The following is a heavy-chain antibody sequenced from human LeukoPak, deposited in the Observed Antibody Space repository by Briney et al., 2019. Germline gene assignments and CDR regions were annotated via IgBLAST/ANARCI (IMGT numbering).Heavy chain of an antibody. V-gene: IGHV1-69*13. CDR3: AKALRGYSYGSRYYFDY. CDR2: IIPIFGTA. D-gene: IGHD5-18*01. Sequence: ASVKVSCKASGGTFSSYAISWVRQAPGQGLEWMGGIIPIFGTANYAQKFQGRVTITADESTSTAYMELSSLRSEDTAVYYCAKALRGYSYGSRYYFDYWGQGTLVTVSS. J-gene: IGHJ4*02. CDR1: GGTFSSYA.